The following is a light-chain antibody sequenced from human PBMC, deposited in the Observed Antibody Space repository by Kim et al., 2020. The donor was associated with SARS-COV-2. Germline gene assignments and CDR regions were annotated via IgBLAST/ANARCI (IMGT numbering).Light chain of an antibody. CDR2: SNN. V-gene: IGLV1-44*01. CDR3: AAWDDSLSGPV. J-gene: IGLJ3*02. CDR1: SSNIGINT. Sequence: QSVLTQPPSASGTPGQRVTISCSGSSSNIGINTVNWFQQLPGTAPKLLIYSNNQRPSGVPDRFSGSKSGTSASLAISGLQSEDGADYYCAAWDDSLSGPVFGGGTKLTVL.